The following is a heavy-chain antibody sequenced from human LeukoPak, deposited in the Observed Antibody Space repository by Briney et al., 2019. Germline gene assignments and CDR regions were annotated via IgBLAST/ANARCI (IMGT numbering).Heavy chain of an antibody. J-gene: IGHJ4*02. CDR3: AKLFKWYSDY. CDR1: GFTFSSYG. V-gene: IGHV3-30*02. Sequence: GGSLRLSCAASGFTFSSYGMHWVRQAPGKGLDWVAFIRYDGSNKYYADSVKGRFTISRDNSKNTLYLQMNSLRAEDTAVYYCAKLFKWYSDYWGQGTLVTVSS. D-gene: IGHD2-15*01. CDR2: IRYDGSNK.